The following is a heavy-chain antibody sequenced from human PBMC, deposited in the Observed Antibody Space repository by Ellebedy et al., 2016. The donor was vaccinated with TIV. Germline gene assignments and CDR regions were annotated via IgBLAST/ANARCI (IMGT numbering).Heavy chain of an antibody. CDR1: GFTFSVYA. J-gene: IGHJ6*02. V-gene: IGHV3-23*01. Sequence: GESLKISXAASGFTFSVYAMTWVRQAPGKGLEWISTIGGLDTATHYADSVKGRFTISRDNSKDTLYLQMDSLRAEDTAVYYCVRELLPGGADVWGRGTTVTVSS. CDR2: IGGLDTAT. D-gene: IGHD2-21*01. CDR3: VRELLPGGADV.